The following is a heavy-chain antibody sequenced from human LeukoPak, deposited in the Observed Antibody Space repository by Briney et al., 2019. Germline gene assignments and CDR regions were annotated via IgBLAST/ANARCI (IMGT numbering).Heavy chain of an antibody. J-gene: IGHJ4*02. CDR2: IWYDGSNK. CDR1: GFTFTSYS. CDR3: ATAQGRFYGSGSYKGSDQ. V-gene: IGHV3-33*01. D-gene: IGHD3-10*01. Sequence: GRSLRLSCPVAGFTFTSYSMRWVRQPPGEGLGWVTDIWYDGSNKNYAVCVKGPLTISRDNSMDTLYLQMNSLRAEDTAVYYCATAQGRFYGSGSYKGSDQWGQATLVTVSS.